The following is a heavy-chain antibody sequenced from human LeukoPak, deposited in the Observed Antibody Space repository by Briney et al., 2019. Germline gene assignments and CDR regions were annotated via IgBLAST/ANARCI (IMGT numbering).Heavy chain of an antibody. Sequence: ASVKVSCKASGYTFPGYYMHWVRQAPGQGLEWLGWISVYSGNTNYAQKVQGRVTVTTDTSTSTAYMELRSLRSDDAAVYYCARDRWPLGELSSYDYWGRGTLVTVSS. V-gene: IGHV1-18*04. D-gene: IGHD3-16*02. J-gene: IGHJ4*02. CDR2: ISVYSGNT. CDR1: GYTFPGYY. CDR3: ARDRWPLGELSSYDY.